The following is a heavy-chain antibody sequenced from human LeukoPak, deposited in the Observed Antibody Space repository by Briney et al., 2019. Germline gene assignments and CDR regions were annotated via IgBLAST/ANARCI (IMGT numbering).Heavy chain of an antibody. CDR3: ARDRYGSESYYSFDY. CDR1: GFTFSDYY. Sequence: PGGSLRLSCAASGFTFSDYYMSWIRQAPGKGLEWVSYISSSGYSIYSADSVKGRFSISRDNAKNSLYPQMNSLRAEDTAVYYCARDRYGSESYYSFDYWGQGTLVTVSS. V-gene: IGHV3-11*01. CDR2: ISSSGYSI. J-gene: IGHJ4*02. D-gene: IGHD3-10*01.